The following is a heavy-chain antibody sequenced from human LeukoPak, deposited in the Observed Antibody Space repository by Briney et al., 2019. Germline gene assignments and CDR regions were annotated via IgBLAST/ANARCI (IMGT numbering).Heavy chain of an antibody. Sequence: PSETLSLTCTVSGGSITSYYWSWIRQPPGKGLEWIGYAFYIGGTNYNPSLQSRVTISVDTSKNQFPLKLSSVTAADTAVYYCAKEGSHRGYFDDWGQGTRVTVSS. CDR1: GGSITSYY. V-gene: IGHV4-59*12. J-gene: IGHJ4*02. D-gene: IGHD1-26*01. CDR2: AFYIGGT. CDR3: AKEGSHRGYFDD.